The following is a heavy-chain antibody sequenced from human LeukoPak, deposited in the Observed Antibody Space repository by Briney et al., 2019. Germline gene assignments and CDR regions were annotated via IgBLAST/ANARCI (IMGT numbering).Heavy chain of an antibody. CDR3: PGRSSSRWSSFDY. Sequence: GGALRLSCAASGFTFSSYVMHWVRQAPGKGLEWVALICYDGSNKHYADTVKGRFAISRDNSKNTLYLQINSPRAEDTPLFFCPGRSSSRWSSFDYWGQGALVAVSS. J-gene: IGHJ4*02. CDR1: GFTFSSYV. D-gene: IGHD2-2*01. V-gene: IGHV3-30*02. CDR2: ICYDGSNK.